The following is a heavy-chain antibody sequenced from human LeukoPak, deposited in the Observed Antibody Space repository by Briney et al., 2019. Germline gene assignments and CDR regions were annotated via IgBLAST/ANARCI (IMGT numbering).Heavy chain of an antibody. J-gene: IGHJ4*02. Sequence: PSETLSLTCTVSGGSISSGGYYWSWLRQYPGTGLEWIGYIYYSGSTYYNPSLKSRITISVDTSKNQFSLKLSSVTAADTAVYYCARAQAHFDYWGQGTLVTVSS. CDR2: IYYSGST. CDR3: ARAQAHFDY. V-gene: IGHV4-31*03. CDR1: GGSISSGGYY.